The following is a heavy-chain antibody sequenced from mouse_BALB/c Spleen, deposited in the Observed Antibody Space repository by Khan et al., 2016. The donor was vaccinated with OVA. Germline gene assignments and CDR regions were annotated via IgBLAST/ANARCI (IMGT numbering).Heavy chain of an antibody. CDR3: NSFPYYYVSDWFAY. D-gene: IGHD1-1*01. Sequence: VQLQQSGAELVRSGASVKLSCTASGFNIKDYNMHWVKQRPEQGLEWIGWIDPENGDTEYAPKFQGKATMTEDTSSNTAYLQLSSLTSEDTAVAFCNSFPYYYVSDWFAYWGQWTLLTVSA. J-gene: IGHJ3*01. V-gene: IGHV14-4*02. CDR2: IDPENGDT. CDR1: GFNIKDYN.